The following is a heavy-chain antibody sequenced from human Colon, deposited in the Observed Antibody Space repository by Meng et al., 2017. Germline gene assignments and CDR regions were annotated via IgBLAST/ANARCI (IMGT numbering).Heavy chain of an antibody. D-gene: IGHD6-19*01. CDR2: MFHSGTT. J-gene: IGHJ4*02. Sequence: QVQAAGSGPGLVGPSETLSLTCNVAGGSVSSGSHYWSWIRQPPGKGLEWIGYMFHSGTTKYNPSLKSRVSMSVDTTKNQFYLKLTSVTVADTAVFYCARLIAGWPFYFDYWGQGILVTVSS. CDR3: ARLIAGWPFYFDY. V-gene: IGHV4-61*01. CDR1: GGSVSSGSHY.